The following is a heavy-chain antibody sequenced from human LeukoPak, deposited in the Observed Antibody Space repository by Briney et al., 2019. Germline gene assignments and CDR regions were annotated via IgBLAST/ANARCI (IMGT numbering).Heavy chain of an antibody. D-gene: IGHD2-8*01. V-gene: IGHV1-8*01. Sequence: VASVKVSCQASGYTFTSYDINWVRQATGQGLEWMGWMNPNSGNTGYAQKFQGRVTITRDTSASTAYMELSSLRSEDMAVYYCAISDDCTNGVCYGRSLAYWGQGTLVTVSS. CDR2: MNPNSGNT. CDR3: AISDDCTNGVCYGRSLAY. CDR1: GYTFTSYD. J-gene: IGHJ4*02.